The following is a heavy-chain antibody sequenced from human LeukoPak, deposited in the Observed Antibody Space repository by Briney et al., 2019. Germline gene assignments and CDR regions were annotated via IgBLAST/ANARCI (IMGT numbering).Heavy chain of an antibody. CDR1: GCTLSSYN. D-gene: IGHD3-10*01. CDR2: ISWRSSDI. V-gene: IGHV3-21*04. J-gene: IGHJ4*02. CDR3: AKGGDFASASYYSH. Sequence: GGSLRLSCVASGCTLSSYNMKWVRQAPGKRLEWVSSISWRSSDIEYADSVKGRFTISRDNSKKTLHLRMNSLRAEDSAVYYCAKGGDFASASYYSHWGQGILVTISS.